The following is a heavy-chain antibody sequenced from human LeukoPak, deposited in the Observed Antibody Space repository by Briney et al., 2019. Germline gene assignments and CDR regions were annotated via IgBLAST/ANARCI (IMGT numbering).Heavy chain of an antibody. V-gene: IGHV3-21*01. J-gene: IGHJ1*01. CDR3: ARGHYCSSTSCYVSPGLFQD. Sequence: PGGSLRLSCAASGFTFSSYSMNWVRQAPGKGLEWVSSISSSSSYIYYADSVKGRFTISRDNAKNSLYLQMNSLRAEDTAVYYCARGHYCSSTSCYVSPGLFQDWGQGTLVTVSS. CDR1: GFTFSSYS. CDR2: ISSSSSYI. D-gene: IGHD2-2*01.